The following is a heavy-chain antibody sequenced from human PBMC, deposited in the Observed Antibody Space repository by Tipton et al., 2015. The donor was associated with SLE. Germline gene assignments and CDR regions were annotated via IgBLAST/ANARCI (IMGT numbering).Heavy chain of an antibody. CDR3: ARVLPGEQQLVPWAFDI. Sequence: TLSLTCTVSGGSISSSSYYWGWNRQPPGKGLEWIGSIYYSGSTYYNPSLKSRGTITVDTSKNQFSLKLSSVTAADTAVYYCARVLPGEQQLVPWAFDIWGQGTMVTVSS. CDR2: IYYSGST. J-gene: IGHJ3*02. CDR1: GGSISSSSYY. D-gene: IGHD6-13*01. V-gene: IGHV4-39*07.